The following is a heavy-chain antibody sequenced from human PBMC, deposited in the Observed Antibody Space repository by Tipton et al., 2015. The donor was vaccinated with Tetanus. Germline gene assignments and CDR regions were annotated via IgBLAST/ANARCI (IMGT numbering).Heavy chain of an antibody. CDR3: ARLPKHYSASGST. CDR2: IYPGDSDA. J-gene: IGHJ5*02. V-gene: IGHV5-51*01. D-gene: IGHD3-10*01. Sequence: VQLVQSGAAVKKPGESLKISCKVSGHNSRSYWISWVRQMPGKGLEWMGIIYPGDSDASYSPSFQGQVTISIDKSISTAYLHWSSLKASDTAIYFCARLPKHYSASGSTWGQGTLVTVSS. CDR1: GHNSRSYW.